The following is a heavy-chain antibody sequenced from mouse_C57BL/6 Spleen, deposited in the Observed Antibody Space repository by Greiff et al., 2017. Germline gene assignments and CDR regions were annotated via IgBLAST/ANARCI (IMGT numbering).Heavy chain of an antibody. Sequence: VQLQQSGAELVKPGASVKMSCKASGYTFTSYWITWVKQRPGQGLEWIGDIYPGSGSTNYNEKFKSNATLTVDTSSSTAYMQRSSLTSEDSAVYYCARYGNYDYWGQGTTLTVSS. V-gene: IGHV1-55*01. CDR2: IYPGSGST. CDR3: ARYGNYDY. J-gene: IGHJ2*01. CDR1: GYTFTSYW. D-gene: IGHD2-1*01.